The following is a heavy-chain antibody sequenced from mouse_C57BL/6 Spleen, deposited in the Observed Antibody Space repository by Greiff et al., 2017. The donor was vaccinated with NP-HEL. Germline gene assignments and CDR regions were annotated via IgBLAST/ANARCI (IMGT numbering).Heavy chain of an antibody. Sequence: QVQLQQPGAELVKPGASVKLSCKASGYTFTSYWMQWVKQRPGQGLEWIGEIDPSDSYTNYNQKFKGQATLTVDTSSSTAYMQLSSLTSEDSAVYYCARGGGGFAYWGQGTLVTVSA. CDR1: GYTFTSYW. D-gene: IGHD1-1*02. CDR2: IDPSDSYT. J-gene: IGHJ3*01. CDR3: ARGGGGFAY. V-gene: IGHV1-50*01.